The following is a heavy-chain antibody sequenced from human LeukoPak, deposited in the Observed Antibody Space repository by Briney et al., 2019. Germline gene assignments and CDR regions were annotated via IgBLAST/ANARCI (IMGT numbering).Heavy chain of an antibody. J-gene: IGHJ4*02. D-gene: IGHD3-3*01. V-gene: IGHV3-11*01. Sequence: PGGSLRLSCAASGFTFSDYYMSWIRQAPGKGLEWVSYISSSGSTIYYADSVKGRFTISRDNAKNSLYLQMNSLRAGDTAVYYCARDPFPYDFWSGYLYYWGQGTLVTVSS. CDR2: ISSSGSTI. CDR3: ARDPFPYDFWSGYLYY. CDR1: GFTFSDYY.